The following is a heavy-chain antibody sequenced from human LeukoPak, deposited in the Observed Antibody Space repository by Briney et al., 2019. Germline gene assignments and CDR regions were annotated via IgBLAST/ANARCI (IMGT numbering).Heavy chain of an antibody. J-gene: IGHJ4*02. Sequence: GGSLRLSCAASGFTFSSYSMNWVRQAPGKGLEWVSSISSSSSYIYYADSVKGRFTISRDNAKNSLYLQMNSLRAEETAVYYCARAEDGSGSYYSGIDWGQGTLVNVSS. CDR2: ISSSSSYI. V-gene: IGHV3-21*01. D-gene: IGHD3-10*01. CDR1: GFTFSSYS. CDR3: ARAEDGSGSYYSGID.